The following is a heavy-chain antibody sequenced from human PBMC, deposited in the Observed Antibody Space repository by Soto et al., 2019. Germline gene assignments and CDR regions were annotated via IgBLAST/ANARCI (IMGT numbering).Heavy chain of an antibody. D-gene: IGHD4-17*01. J-gene: IGHJ5*02. Sequence: EVQLVESGGGLVQPGGSLRLSCAASGFTFSSYSMNWVRQAPGKGLEWVSSISSSSSTIYYAASVKGRFTISRDNAKHSLYLQMNSLRAEDSAVYYCAREGGDLNWCDPWGQGTLVTVSS. CDR2: ISSSSSTI. V-gene: IGHV3-48*01. CDR3: AREGGDLNWCDP. CDR1: GFTFSSYS.